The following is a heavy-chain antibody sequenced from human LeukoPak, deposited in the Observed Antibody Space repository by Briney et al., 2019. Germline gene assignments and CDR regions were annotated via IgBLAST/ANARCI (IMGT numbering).Heavy chain of an antibody. Sequence: GGSLRLSYAASGFTFSRFSMHWVRQVPGKGPVWVSRISVDGSSTNYADSVKGRFTISRDNSKNTLYLQMNSLRAEDTAVYYCAQSGGTDVWGQGTTVTVSS. CDR3: AQSGGTDV. V-gene: IGHV3-74*01. CDR2: ISVDGSST. CDR1: GFTFSRFS. J-gene: IGHJ6*02.